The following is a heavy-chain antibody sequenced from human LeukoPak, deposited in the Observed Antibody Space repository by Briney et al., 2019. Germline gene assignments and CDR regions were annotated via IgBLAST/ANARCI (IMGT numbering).Heavy chain of an antibody. J-gene: IGHJ4*02. CDR1: GGSISSSSFY. Sequence: SETLSLTCTVSGGSISSSSFYWGWIRQPPGKGLEWIGNMYYSGSTYYNPSLKSRVTISVDTSKNQFSLKLTSVTAADSAVYYCGCIATVEIYFDYWGQGTPVTVSS. CDR3: GCIATVEIYFDY. V-gene: IGHV4-39*01. D-gene: IGHD5-24*01. CDR2: MYYSGST.